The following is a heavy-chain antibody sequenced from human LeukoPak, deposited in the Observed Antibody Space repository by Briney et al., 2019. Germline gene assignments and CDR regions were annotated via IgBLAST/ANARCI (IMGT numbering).Heavy chain of an antibody. J-gene: IGHJ4*02. CDR2: ISYDGSNK. Sequence: AGGSLRLSCAASGFTFSSYSMNWVRQAPGKGLEWVAVISYDGSNKYYADSVKGRFTISRDNSKNTLYLQMNSLRAEDTAVYYCARGTEYYFDYWGQGTLVTVSS. CDR1: GFTFSSYS. V-gene: IGHV3-30*03. CDR3: ARGTEYYFDY. D-gene: IGHD3/OR15-3a*01.